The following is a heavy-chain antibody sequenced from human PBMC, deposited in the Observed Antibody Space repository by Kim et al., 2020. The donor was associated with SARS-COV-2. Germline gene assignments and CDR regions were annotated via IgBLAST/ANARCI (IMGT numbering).Heavy chain of an antibody. D-gene: IGHD1-1*01. CDR2: IYYSGST. CDR1: GGSISSSSYY. CDR3: ARLQKPHAFFDY. J-gene: IGHJ4*02. V-gene: IGHV4-39*01. Sequence: SETLSLTCTVSGGSISSSSYYWGWIRQPPGKGLEWIGSIYYSGSTYYNPSLKSRVTISVDTSKNQFSLKLSSVTAADTAVYYCARLQKPHAFFDYWGQGTLVTVSS.